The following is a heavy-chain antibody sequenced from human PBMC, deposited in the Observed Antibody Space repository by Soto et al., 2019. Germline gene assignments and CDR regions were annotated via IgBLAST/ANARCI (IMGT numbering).Heavy chain of an antibody. CDR2: IYYSGST. J-gene: IGHJ4*02. CDR1: GGSISSSSYY. Sequence: SETLSLTCTVSGGSISSSSYYWGWIRQPPGKGLEWIGSIYYSGSTYYNPSLKSRVTISVDTSKNQFSLKLSSVTAADTAVHYCASSKTTSGSSLETFDYWGQGTLVTVSS. D-gene: IGHD3-3*01. CDR3: ASSKTTSGSSLETFDY. V-gene: IGHV4-39*01.